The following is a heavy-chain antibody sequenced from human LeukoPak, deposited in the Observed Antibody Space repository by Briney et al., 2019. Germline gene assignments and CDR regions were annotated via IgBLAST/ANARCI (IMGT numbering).Heavy chain of an antibody. CDR3: AKDSEVWFGAYYFDY. CDR1: GFTFSSYG. V-gene: IGHV3-30*18. CDR2: ISYDGSNK. D-gene: IGHD3-10*01. J-gene: IGHJ4*02. Sequence: AGSLRLYCAASGFTFSSYGMHWVRQAPGKGLEWVAVISYDGSNKYCADSVKGRFTISRDNYKNTLYLQMNSLRAEDTAVYYCAKDSEVWFGAYYFDYWGQGTLVIVSS.